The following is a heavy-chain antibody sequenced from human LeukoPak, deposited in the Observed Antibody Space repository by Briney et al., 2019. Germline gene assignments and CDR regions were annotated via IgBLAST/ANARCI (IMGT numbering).Heavy chain of an antibody. D-gene: IGHD2-2*01. Sequence: GASVKVSCKASGGTFSSYAISWVRQAPGQGLEWMGGIIPIFGTANYAQKFQGRVRITTDESKSTAYMELSSLRSEDTAVYYCARSSDAAYYYYMDVWGKGTTVTVSS. CDR1: GGTFSSYA. V-gene: IGHV1-69*05. J-gene: IGHJ6*03. CDR3: ARSSDAAYYYYMDV. CDR2: IIPIFGTA.